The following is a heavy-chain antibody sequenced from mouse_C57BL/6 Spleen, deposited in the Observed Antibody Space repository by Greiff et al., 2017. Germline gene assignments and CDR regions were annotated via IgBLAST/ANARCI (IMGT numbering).Heavy chain of an antibody. Sequence: VQLQQSGPELVKPGASVKISCKASGYTFTDYYMNWVKQSHGKSLEWIGDINPNNGGTSYNQKFKGKATLTVAKSSSTAYMELRSLTSEDSAVYYCARLDYGSSYDYAMDYWGQGTSVTVSS. V-gene: IGHV1-26*01. J-gene: IGHJ4*01. D-gene: IGHD1-1*01. CDR2: INPNNGGT. CDR1: GYTFTDYY. CDR3: ARLDYGSSYDYAMDY.